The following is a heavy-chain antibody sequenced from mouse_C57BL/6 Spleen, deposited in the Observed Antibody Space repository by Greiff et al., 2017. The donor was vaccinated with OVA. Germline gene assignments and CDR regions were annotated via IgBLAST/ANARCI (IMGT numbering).Heavy chain of an antibody. CDR3: ASANYCYFDD. Sequence: EVQLQQSGPELVKPGASVKISCKASGYTFTDYYMNWVKQSHGKSLEWIGDINPNNGGTSYNQKFKGKATLTVDKSSSTAYMQLHSLTSEDSAVYYCASANYCYFDDWGKGTTVTVSA. V-gene: IGHV1-26*01. CDR1: GYTFTDYY. CDR2: INPNNGGT. J-gene: IGHJ1*03.